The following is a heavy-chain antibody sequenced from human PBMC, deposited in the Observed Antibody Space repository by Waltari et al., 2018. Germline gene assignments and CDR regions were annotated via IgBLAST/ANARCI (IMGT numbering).Heavy chain of an antibody. D-gene: IGHD6-6*01. J-gene: IGHJ4*02. V-gene: IGHV1-2*02. CDR3: ARAGYGSSPDY. CDR2: LNPTSCAT. CDR1: GYTFTGYY. Sequence: QVQLVQSGAEVKKPEASVEVACKAAGYTFTGYYIHWVRQVPGQGLEWMVWLNPTSCATTSAQNFQGRVTMTRDTSIGPAYMDLSRLSSDDTSVYYCARAGYGSSPDYWGQGTLVTVSS.